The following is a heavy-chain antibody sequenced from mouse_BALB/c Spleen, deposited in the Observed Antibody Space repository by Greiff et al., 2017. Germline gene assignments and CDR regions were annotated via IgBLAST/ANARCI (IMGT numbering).Heavy chain of an antibody. V-gene: IGHV1S22*01. J-gene: IGHJ4*01. CDR1: GYTFTSYW. D-gene: IGHD4-1*01. CDR2: IYPGSGST. Sequence: LKQPGSELVRPGASVKLSCKASGYTFTSYWMHWVKQRHGQGLEWIGNIYPGSGSTNYDEKFKSKGTLTVDTSSSTAYMHLSSLTSEDSAVYYCTRGSNWAYAMDYWGQGTSVTVSS. CDR3: TRGSNWAYAMDY.